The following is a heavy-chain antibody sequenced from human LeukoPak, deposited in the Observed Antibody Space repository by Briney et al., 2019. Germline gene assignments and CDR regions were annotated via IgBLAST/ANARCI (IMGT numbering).Heavy chain of an antibody. D-gene: IGHD5-24*01. Sequence: GESLKISCKGSGYSFTSYWIGWVRQMPGKGLEWMGIIYPDDSDIRYSPSFQGQVTISADKPISTAYLQWSSLKASDSAMFYCAKMSRDGYTLDYWGQGTLVTVSS. J-gene: IGHJ4*02. CDR1: GYSFTSYW. CDR3: AKMSRDGYTLDY. CDR2: IYPDDSDI. V-gene: IGHV5-51*04.